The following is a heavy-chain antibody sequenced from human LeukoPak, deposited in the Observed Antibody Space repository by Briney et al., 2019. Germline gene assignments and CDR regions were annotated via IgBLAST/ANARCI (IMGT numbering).Heavy chain of an antibody. CDR3: ARPITYDVGNNAFDI. Sequence: GGSLSLSCAASGFTFSIYGMNWVRQAPGKGLEWISYISGNSDYIYQPDSVKGRFFISRDNAQDSLYLHINNLRAEDTAVYYCARPITYDVGNNAFDIWGQGTMVTVSS. CDR1: GFTFSIYG. V-gene: IGHV3-21*05. J-gene: IGHJ3*02. CDR2: ISGNSDYI. D-gene: IGHD5-12*01.